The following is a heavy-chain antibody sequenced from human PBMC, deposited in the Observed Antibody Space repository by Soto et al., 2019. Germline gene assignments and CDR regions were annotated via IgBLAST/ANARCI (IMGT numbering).Heavy chain of an antibody. Sequence: ETMSLTCSVSDGSVTIIAYYWGWIRQSPGKGLEWIGSINYSGSSYYNPSLKSRVTISVDMSKNQFSLKLSSVIAVDTAVYFCARHGGDYNYDYYYGMDVWGQWTTVTV. CDR2: INYSGSS. D-gene: IGHD2-21*02. J-gene: IGHJ6*02. V-gene: IGHV4-39*01. CDR3: ARHGGDYNYDYYYGMDV. CDR1: DGSVTIIAYY.